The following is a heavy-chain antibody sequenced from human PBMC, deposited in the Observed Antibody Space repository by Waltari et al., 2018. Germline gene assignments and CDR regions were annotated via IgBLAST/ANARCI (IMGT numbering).Heavy chain of an antibody. CDR3: AAPAFCGGDCYSASFDY. CDR1: GGPISSTNYY. D-gene: IGHD2-21*01. V-gene: IGHV4-39*01. Sequence: QLQLQESGPGLVKPSETLSLTCTVSGGPISSTNYYWGWVRPPPGKGLEWIGSMYYIGTTYYNPSLKSRVTISVDTSKNQFSLRLNSVTAADTAIYYCAAPAFCGGDCYSASFDYWGQGTLVTVSS. CDR2: MYYIGTT. J-gene: IGHJ4*02.